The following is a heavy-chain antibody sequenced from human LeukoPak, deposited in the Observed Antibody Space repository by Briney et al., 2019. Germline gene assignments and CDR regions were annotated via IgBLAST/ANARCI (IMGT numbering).Heavy chain of an antibody. CDR1: GFTFSSYA. CDR2: ISGGGSGT. J-gene: IGHJ3*02. CDR3: AKGFYDNSASGVFDI. Sequence: GGSLRLSYAPSGFTFSSYAMSWVRQAPGKGLEWVAVISGGGSGTYYADSVRGRFTISRDNSKNTVYLQMNSLRAEDTAIYYCAKGFYDNSASGVFDIWGQGTMVTVSS. D-gene: IGHD3-22*01. V-gene: IGHV3-23*01.